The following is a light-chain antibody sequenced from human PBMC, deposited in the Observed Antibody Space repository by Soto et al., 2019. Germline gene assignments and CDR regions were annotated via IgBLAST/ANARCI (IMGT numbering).Light chain of an antibody. CDR3: QQYNSYSWT. V-gene: IGKV1-5*03. Sequence: DIQMTQSPSTLSSSVGDRATITCRASQSISSWLAWYQQKPGKAPKLLIYKTSSLASGVPSRFSGSGSGTEFTLTISSLQPDDFATYYCQQYNSYSWTFGQGTKVDIK. CDR1: QSISSW. J-gene: IGKJ1*01. CDR2: KTS.